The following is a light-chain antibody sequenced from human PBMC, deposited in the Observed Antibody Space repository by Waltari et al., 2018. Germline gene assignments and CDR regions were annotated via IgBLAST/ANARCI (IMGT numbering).Light chain of an antibody. CDR2: DVS. CDR3: SSYAGSNTLEV. J-gene: IGLJ3*02. Sequence: QSALTQPASVSGSPGQSITISCTGTSNDVGGFNSVPWYQQHPGKAPKLMIYDVSNRPSGVSNRFSGSKSGNTASLTISGLQAEDEADYYCSSYAGSNTLEVFGGGTKLTVL. CDR1: SNDVGGFNS. V-gene: IGLV2-14*03.